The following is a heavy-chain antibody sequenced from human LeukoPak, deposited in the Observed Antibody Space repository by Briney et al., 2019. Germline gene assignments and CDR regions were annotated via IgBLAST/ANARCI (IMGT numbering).Heavy chain of an antibody. CDR1: GFTFSSYA. V-gene: IGHV3-30-3*02. CDR3: AKQRDYYDSSGYYRGYYFDY. Sequence: SGGSLRLSCAASGFTFSSYAMHWVRQAPGKGLEWVAVISYDGSNKYYADSVKGRFTISRDNPKNTLYLQMNSLRAEDTAVYYCAKQRDYYDSSGYYRGYYFDYWGQGTLVTVSS. D-gene: IGHD3-22*01. CDR2: ISYDGSNK. J-gene: IGHJ4*02.